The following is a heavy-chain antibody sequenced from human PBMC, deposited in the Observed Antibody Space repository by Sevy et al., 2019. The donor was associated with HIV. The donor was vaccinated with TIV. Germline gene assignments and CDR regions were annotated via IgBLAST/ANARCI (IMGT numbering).Heavy chain of an antibody. CDR3: ARSPGSSGSPIDY. D-gene: IGHD6-19*01. J-gene: IGHJ4*02. CDR1: GYTFTGYY. V-gene: IGHV1-2*02. Sequence: ASVKVSCKAPGYTFTGYYMHWVRQAPGQGLEWMGWINPNSGGTNYAQKFQGRVTMTRDTSISTAYMELSRLRSDDTAVYYCARSPGSSGSPIDYWGQGTLVTVSS. CDR2: INPNSGGT.